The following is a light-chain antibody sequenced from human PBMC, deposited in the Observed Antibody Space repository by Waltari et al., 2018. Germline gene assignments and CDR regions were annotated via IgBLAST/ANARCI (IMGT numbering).Light chain of an antibody. CDR1: SSDVGGYNY. Sequence: QSALTQPASVSGSPGQSITISCTGTSSDVGGYNYVSWYQQHPGKAPKLMIYDVNNRPSGVSNRFSGAKSGNPASLTISGLQAEDEADYFCSSYTSSSTLVFGGGTKLTVL. CDR3: SSYTSSSTLV. J-gene: IGLJ2*01. V-gene: IGLV2-14*03. CDR2: DVN.